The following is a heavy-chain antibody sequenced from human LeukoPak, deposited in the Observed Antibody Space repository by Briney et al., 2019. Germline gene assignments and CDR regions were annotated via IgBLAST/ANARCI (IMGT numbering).Heavy chain of an antibody. CDR2: IIPIYDIP. V-gene: IGHV1-69*04. Sequence: ASVKVSCKTSGGTFSSYAISWVRQAPGQAIEWMGRIIPIYDIPNHAQMLQGRVTVTADKSTSTAYMELSSLRSEDTAVYFCARETIAAGKNFDYWGRGTQVTVSS. D-gene: IGHD6-25*01. CDR1: GGTFSSYA. CDR3: ARETIAAGKNFDY. J-gene: IGHJ4*02.